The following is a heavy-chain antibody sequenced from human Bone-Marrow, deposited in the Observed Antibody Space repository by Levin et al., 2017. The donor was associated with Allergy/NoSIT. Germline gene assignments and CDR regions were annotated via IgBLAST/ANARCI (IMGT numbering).Heavy chain of an antibody. Sequence: GGSLRLSCAASGFTFSSSAMSWVRQAPGKGLEWVSSISAGDASTYYTDSVKGRLTVSRDNSKNTLFLQMNSLRAEDTALYYCAKVRRGLDAFDIWGQGTMVTVSS. CDR1: GFTFSSSA. D-gene: IGHD3-16*01. V-gene: IGHV3-23*01. CDR3: AKVRRGLDAFDI. CDR2: ISAGDAST. J-gene: IGHJ3*02.